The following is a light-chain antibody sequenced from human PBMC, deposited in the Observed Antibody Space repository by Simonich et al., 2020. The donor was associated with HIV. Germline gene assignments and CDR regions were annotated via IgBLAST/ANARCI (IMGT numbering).Light chain of an antibody. CDR3: SSYTSTSTWV. CDR2: DVS. V-gene: IGLV2-14*01. CDR1: SSDVGGYNY. Sequence: QSALTQPPSASGSPGQSVTISCTESSSDVGGYNYVSWYQQHPGKAPKLMLYDVSKRPSGVSNRFSGSKSGNTASLTISGLQAEDQADYYCSSYTSTSTWVFGGGTKLTVL. J-gene: IGLJ2*01.